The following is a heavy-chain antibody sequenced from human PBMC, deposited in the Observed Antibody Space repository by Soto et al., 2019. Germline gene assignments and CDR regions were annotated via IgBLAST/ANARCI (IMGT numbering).Heavy chain of an antibody. Sequence: EVQLVESGGDLVQRGGSLRLSCAASGFPFSSYWMHWVRHTPGTGLDWVARISGDGVTTYYADSVTGRFTVSRDNAKNTLSLPLSGLRAEDTAVYYCAREYYGLLTGYYTDYWGQGTLVSVSS. D-gene: IGHD3-9*01. J-gene: IGHJ4*02. CDR1: GFPFSSYW. V-gene: IGHV3-74*01. CDR3: AREYYGLLTGYYTDY. CDR2: ISGDGVTT.